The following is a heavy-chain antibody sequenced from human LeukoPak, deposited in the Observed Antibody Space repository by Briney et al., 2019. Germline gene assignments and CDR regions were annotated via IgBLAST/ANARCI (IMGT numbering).Heavy chain of an antibody. CDR3: ARLGYDSSGYTRWGFYYYMDV. J-gene: IGHJ6*03. CDR1: GYSFTSYW. V-gene: IGHV5-51*01. D-gene: IGHD3-22*01. CDR2: IYPGDFDT. Sequence: GESLKISCKGSGYSFTSYWIGWVRQMPGKGLEWMGIIYPGDFDTRYSPSFQGQVHISADKSISTAYLQWSSLKVSDTAMYYCARLGYDSSGYTRWGFYYYMDVWGKGTTVTVSS.